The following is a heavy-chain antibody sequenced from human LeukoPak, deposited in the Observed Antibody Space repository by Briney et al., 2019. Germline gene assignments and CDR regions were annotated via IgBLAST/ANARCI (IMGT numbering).Heavy chain of an antibody. Sequence: GGSLRLSCAASGFTFSSYWMSWVRQAPGKGLEWVANIKQDGSEKYHVDSVKGRFTISRDNAKNSLYLQMNSLRAEDTAVYYCARDRMITFGGVNDYWGQGTLVTVSS. D-gene: IGHD3-16*01. CDR1: GFTFSSYW. CDR2: IKQDGSEK. J-gene: IGHJ4*02. V-gene: IGHV3-7*01. CDR3: ARDRMITFGGVNDY.